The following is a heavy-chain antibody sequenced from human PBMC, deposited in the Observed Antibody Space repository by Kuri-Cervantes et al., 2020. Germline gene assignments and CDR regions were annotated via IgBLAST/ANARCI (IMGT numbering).Heavy chain of an antibody. J-gene: IGHJ1*01. CDR1: GGSFSGYY. CDR3: ARAYDDSGYRMQYFQH. D-gene: IGHD3-22*01. V-gene: IGHV4-34*01. Sequence: GSLRLSCAVYGGSFSGYYWSWIRQPPGKGLEWIGEINHSGSTNYNPSLKSRVTISVDTSKNQFSLKLSSVTAADTAVYYCARAYDDSGYRMQYFQHWGQGTLVTVSS. CDR2: INHSGST.